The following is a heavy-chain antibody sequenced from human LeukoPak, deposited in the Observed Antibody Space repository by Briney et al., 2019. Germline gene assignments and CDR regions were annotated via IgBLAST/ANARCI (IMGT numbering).Heavy chain of an antibody. Sequence: KSSETLSLTCTVSGGSISSYYWSWIRQPPGKGLEWIGYIYYSGSTNYNPSLKSRVTISVDTSKNQFSLKLSSVTAADTAVYYCARGITIFGVVHYGMDVWGQGTTVTVSS. V-gene: IGHV4-59*01. CDR2: IYYSGST. CDR1: GGSISSYY. J-gene: IGHJ6*02. D-gene: IGHD3-3*01. CDR3: ARGITIFGVVHYGMDV.